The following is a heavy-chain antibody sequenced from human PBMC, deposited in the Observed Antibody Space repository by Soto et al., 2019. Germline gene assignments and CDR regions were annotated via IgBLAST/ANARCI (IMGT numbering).Heavy chain of an antibody. Sequence: GGSLRLSCAASGFTFSTYSMNWVRQAPGKGLEWVSYISSSSSTIFYTDSVKSRLTITKDTSKNQVVLTMTNMDPADTATYYCAHRFDWYYFNYWGRGTVVTVSS. CDR3: AHRFDWYYFNY. CDR1: GFTFSTYS. V-gene: IGHV3-48*04. D-gene: IGHD3-9*01. CDR2: ISSSSSTI. J-gene: IGHJ4*02.